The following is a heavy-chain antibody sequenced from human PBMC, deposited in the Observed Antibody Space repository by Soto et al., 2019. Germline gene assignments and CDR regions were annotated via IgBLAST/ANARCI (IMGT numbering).Heavy chain of an antibody. CDR3: ARSRYYYDSSGYSADEHYYGMDV. V-gene: IGHV1-69*13. Sequence: GASVKVSCKASGGTFSSYAISWVRQAPGQGLEWMGGIIPIFGTANYAQKFQGRVTITADESTSTAYMELSSLRSEDTAVYYCARSRYYYDSSGYSADEHYYGMDVWGQGTTVTVSS. CDR1: GGTFSSYA. D-gene: IGHD3-22*01. J-gene: IGHJ6*02. CDR2: IIPIFGTA.